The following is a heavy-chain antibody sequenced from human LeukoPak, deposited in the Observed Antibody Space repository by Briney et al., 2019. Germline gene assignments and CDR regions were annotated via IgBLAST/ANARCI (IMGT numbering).Heavy chain of an antibody. D-gene: IGHD2-2*02. CDR2: IYYSGST. CDR1: GGSIRSGGYY. J-gene: IGHJ6*02. Sequence: SETLSLTCTVSGGSIRSGGYYWSWIRQHPGKGLEWYGYIYYSGSTNYNPSLKSRVTISVDTSKNQFSLKLSSVTAADTAVYYCARDRLYPDYYYGMDVWGQGTTVTVSS. V-gene: IGHV4-61*08. CDR3: ARDRLYPDYYYGMDV.